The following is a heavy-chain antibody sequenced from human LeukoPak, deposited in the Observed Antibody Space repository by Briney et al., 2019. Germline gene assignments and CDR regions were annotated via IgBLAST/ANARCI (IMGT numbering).Heavy chain of an antibody. Sequence: HPGGSLRLSCAASGFTFSSYAMHWVRQAPGKGLGWVAVISYDGSNKYYADSVKGRFTISRDNSKNTLYLQMNSLRAEDTAVYYCARDHRGYSGYDLYYYGMDVWGQGTTVTVSS. V-gene: IGHV3-30*04. CDR3: ARDHRGYSGYDLYYYGMDV. J-gene: IGHJ6*02. CDR1: GFTFSSYA. CDR2: ISYDGSNK. D-gene: IGHD5-12*01.